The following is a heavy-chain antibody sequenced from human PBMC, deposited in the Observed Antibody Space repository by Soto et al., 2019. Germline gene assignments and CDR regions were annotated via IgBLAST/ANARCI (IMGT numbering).Heavy chain of an antibody. D-gene: IGHD6-13*01. CDR2: IIPIFGTA. J-gene: IGHJ4*02. CDR1: GGTFSSYA. CDR3: ARGMNSSSWYEASLDY. Sequence: ASVKVSCKASGGTFSSYAISWVRQAPGQGLEWMGGIIPIFGTANYAQKFQGRVTITADESTSTAYMELSSLRSEDTAVYYCARGMNSSSWYEASLDYWGQGTLVPVSS. V-gene: IGHV1-69*13.